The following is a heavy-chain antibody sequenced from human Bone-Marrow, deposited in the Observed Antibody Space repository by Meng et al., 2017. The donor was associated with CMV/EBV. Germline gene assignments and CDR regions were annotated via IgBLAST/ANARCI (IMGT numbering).Heavy chain of an antibody. D-gene: IGHD6-6*01. Sequence: GGSLRLSCAASGFTFSDYYMSWIRQAPGKGLEWVSAISGSSSYIYYADSVKGRFTISRDNAKNSLYLQMNSLRAEDTAVYYCARDESRPSDVWGQGTTVTGSS. CDR2: ISGSSSYI. CDR1: GFTFSDYY. V-gene: IGHV3-11*06. J-gene: IGHJ6*02. CDR3: ARDESRPSDV.